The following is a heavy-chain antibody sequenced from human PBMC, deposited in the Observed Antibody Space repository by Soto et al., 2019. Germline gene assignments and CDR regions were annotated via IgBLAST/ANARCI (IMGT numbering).Heavy chain of an antibody. D-gene: IGHD1-1*01. CDR3: ETGTTLEPYNWFDT. V-gene: IGHV4-4*07. J-gene: IGHJ5*02. CDR1: GGSISSYY. CDR2: IYTSGST. Sequence: SETLSLTCTVSGGSISSYYWSWIRQPAGKGLEWIGRIYTSGSTNYNPSLKSRVTMSVDTSKNQFSLKLSSVTAADTAVYYCETGTTLEPYNWFDTWGQGTLVTVSS.